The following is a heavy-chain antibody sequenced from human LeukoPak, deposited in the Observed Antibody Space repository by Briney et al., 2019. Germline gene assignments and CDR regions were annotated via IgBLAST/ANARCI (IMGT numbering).Heavy chain of an antibody. J-gene: IGHJ4*02. D-gene: IGHD1-26*01. CDR1: GFTFCSYE. CDR2: IRDSGSTI. CDR3: ARGQKPWDHFDL. Sequence: GGSLRLSCAASGFTFCSYEIIWVPHTPGKALEWLSYIRDSGSTIYYAKSVQGRFTISRDNAKSSVYLQVSSLRVEDTAVYYCARGQKPWDHFDLWGRGTLVTVSS. V-gene: IGHV3-48*03.